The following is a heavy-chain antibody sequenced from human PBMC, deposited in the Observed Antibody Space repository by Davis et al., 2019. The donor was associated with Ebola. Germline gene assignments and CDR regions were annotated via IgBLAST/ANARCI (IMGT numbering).Heavy chain of an antibody. D-gene: IGHD3-10*01. V-gene: IGHV4-34*01. CDR2: INHSGCT. J-gene: IGHJ5*02. Sequence: SETLSLTCAVYGGSFSGYYWSWIRQPPGKGLEWIGEINHSGCTNYNPSLKSRVTISIDTSKNQFSLKLSSVTAADTAVYYCSRGRLLWFGELFPWGQGTLVTVPS. CDR1: GGSFSGYY. CDR3: SRGRLLWFGELFP.